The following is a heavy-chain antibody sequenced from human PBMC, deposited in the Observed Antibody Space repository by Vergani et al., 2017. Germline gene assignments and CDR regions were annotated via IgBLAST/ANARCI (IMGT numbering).Heavy chain of an antibody. CDR1: GDSISSGRHY. V-gene: IGHV4-61*02. J-gene: IGHJ4*02. CDR2: IFTTGST. Sequence: QVQLQESGPGLVKPSQTLSLTCTVSGDSISSGRHYWSWIRQPAGKGLEWIGRIFTTGSTNYNPSLKSRVTISVDTSKNQFSLKLSSVTAADTAVYYCATYTVVTPGWYFDYWGQGTLVTVSS. D-gene: IGHD4-23*01. CDR3: ATYTVVTPGWYFDY.